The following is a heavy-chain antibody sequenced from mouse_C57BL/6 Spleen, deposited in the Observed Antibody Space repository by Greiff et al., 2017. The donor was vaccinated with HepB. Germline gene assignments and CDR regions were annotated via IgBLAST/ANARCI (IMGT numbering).Heavy chain of an antibody. CDR1: GYSFTGYF. Sequence: EVKLQESGPELVKPGDSVRISCKASGYSFTGYFMNWVMQSHGKSLEWIGRINPYNGDTFYNQKFKGKATLTVDKSSSTAHMELRSLTSEDSAVYYCARGESRRGGYFDYWGQGTTLTVSS. V-gene: IGHV1-20*01. CDR2: INPYNGDT. CDR3: ARGESRRGGYFDY. J-gene: IGHJ2*01.